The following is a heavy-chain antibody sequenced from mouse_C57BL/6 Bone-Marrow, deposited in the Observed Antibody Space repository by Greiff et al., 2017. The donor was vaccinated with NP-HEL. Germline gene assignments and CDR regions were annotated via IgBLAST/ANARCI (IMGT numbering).Heavy chain of an antibody. CDR1: GYTFTSYW. J-gene: IGHJ4*01. Sequence: VQLQQPGAELVKPGASVKLSCKASGYTFTSYWMHWVKQRPGQGLEWIGMIHPNSGSTNYNEKFKSKATLTVDKSSSTAYMQLSSLTSEDSAVYYCAIYYYGRSPYYYAMGYWGKGTTVTVAS. CDR3: AIYYYGRSPYYYAMGY. V-gene: IGHV1-64*01. CDR2: IHPNSGST. D-gene: IGHD1-1*01.